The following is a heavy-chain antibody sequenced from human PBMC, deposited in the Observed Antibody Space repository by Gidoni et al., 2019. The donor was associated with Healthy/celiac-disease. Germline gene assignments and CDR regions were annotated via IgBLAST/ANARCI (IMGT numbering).Heavy chain of an antibody. V-gene: IGHV4-39*07. CDR1: GGTISSRDYY. CDR3: ARDVRYSSSWSHFDY. D-gene: IGHD6-13*01. Sequence: QLQLQESGPGLLKPSETLSFTCSVCGGTISSRDYYWGWVRQPPGKGLEWSVTIYYRRYTYYNPSLKSRVSISVHTSKNQFSLWLTSVTAADTAMYYCARDVRYSSSWSHFDYWGQGIRVTVSS. CDR2: IYYRRYT. J-gene: IGHJ4*02.